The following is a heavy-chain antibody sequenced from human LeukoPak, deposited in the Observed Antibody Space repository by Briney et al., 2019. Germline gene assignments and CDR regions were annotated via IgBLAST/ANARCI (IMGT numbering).Heavy chain of an antibody. J-gene: IGHJ5*02. D-gene: IGHD6-13*01. CDR2: ISYSGST. V-gene: IGHV4-59*12. CDR3: ARRKGYRIGDSSSWYFRNRSRENWFDP. CDR1: GGSISNKY. Sequence: SETLSLTCTVSGGSISNKYWSWIRQSPGKGLEWIGYISYSGSTNYNPSLKSRVTISVDTSKNQFSLDLSSVTAADTAVYYCARRKGYRIGDSSSWYFRNRSRENWFDPWGQGTLVTVSS.